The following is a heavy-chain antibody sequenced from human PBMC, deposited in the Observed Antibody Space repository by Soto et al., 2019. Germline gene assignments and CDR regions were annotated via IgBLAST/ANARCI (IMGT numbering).Heavy chain of an antibody. CDR1: GYTFTSSD. CDR3: ETSGSGWYLY. CDR2: MNPNNGNT. Sequence: QVQLVQSGAEVKKPGASVKVSCKASGYTFTSSDINWVRQATGQGLEWMGWMNPNNGNTGYAQEFQGRVTMTRDTSITTAHMELSRLPSDDTAIYLCETSGSGWYLYWGQGTLVTVSS. J-gene: IGHJ4*02. V-gene: IGHV1-8*01. D-gene: IGHD6-19*01.